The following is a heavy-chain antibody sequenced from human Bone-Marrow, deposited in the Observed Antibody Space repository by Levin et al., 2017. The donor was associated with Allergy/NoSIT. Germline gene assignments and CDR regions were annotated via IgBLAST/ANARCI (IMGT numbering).Heavy chain of an antibody. CDR3: TRVHLVYKDIWRAPAPLSYYAMDV. Sequence: VASVKVSCKASGGFFSSYPFSWVRQAPGQGLEWMGGIIPIFATSNYAQKFQGRVTITADESTSTAYMELSSLKSEDTAVYYCTRVHLVYKDIWRAPAPLSYYAMDVWGQGTTVTVSS. CDR2: IIPIFATS. J-gene: IGHJ6*02. D-gene: IGHD2-15*01. V-gene: IGHV1-69*13. CDR1: GGFFSSYP.